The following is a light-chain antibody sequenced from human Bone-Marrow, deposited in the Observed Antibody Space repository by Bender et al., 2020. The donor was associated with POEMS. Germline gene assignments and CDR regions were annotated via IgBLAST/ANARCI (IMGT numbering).Light chain of an antibody. CDR3: SSYAGSYTYV. J-gene: IGLJ1*01. Sequence: QSVPTQPASVSGSPGQSITISCTGTSSDVGGYNSVAWYQQHPGKAPKLIIYDVYNRASGVSDRFSASKSGNTASLTISGLQAEDEADYYCSSYAGSYTYVFGTGTKVTVL. CDR2: DVY. V-gene: IGLV2-14*01. CDR1: SSDVGGYNS.